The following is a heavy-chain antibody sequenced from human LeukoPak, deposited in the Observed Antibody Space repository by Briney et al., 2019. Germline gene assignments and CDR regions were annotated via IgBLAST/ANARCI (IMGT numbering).Heavy chain of an antibody. J-gene: IGHJ6*02. CDR3: ARDSDSSGWYALDV. D-gene: IGHD6-19*01. V-gene: IGHV3-30-3*01. CDR2: ISYDGSNK. CDR1: GFTFSSYA. Sequence: PGGSLRLSCAASGFTFSSYAMHWVRQAPGKGLEWVAVISYDGSNKYYADSVKGRFTISRDNAKNSLYLQMNSLRAEDTAVYYCARDSDSSGWYALDVWGQGTTVTVSS.